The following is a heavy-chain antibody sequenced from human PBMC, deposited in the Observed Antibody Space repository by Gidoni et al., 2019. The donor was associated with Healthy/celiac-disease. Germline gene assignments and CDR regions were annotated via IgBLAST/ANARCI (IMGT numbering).Heavy chain of an antibody. CDR3: ARGIYDSSGYHLYYFDY. CDR1: GVSINSSY. Sequence: QVQLQESGPGLVKPSETLSLTCTVSGVSINSSYWSWMRQSPGKGLEWIGYIYYSGSINYNPSLKSRVTISIDTAKNQFSLKLSSVTAADTAMYYCARGIYDSSGYHLYYFDYWGQGTLVTVSS. V-gene: IGHV4-59*01. CDR2: IYYSGSI. J-gene: IGHJ4*02. D-gene: IGHD3-22*01.